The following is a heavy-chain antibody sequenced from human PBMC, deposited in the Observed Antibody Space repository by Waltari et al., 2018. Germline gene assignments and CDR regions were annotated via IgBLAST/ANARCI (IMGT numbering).Heavy chain of an antibody. J-gene: IGHJ6*02. CDR3: ARGDEQLVSRYFYYAMDV. Sequence: QVQQVEPGGGVVQPGRSLRLSCHAFGRGSRHYPMHWVPQAPGKGLEWVAVISYYGSKKYYGGSVRGRFTISRDNSKNTLYVQMSSLRMEDTAIYYCARGDEQLVSRYFYYAMDVWGQGTPVTVSS. D-gene: IGHD6-13*01. CDR2: ISYYGSKK. V-gene: IGHV3-30*15. CDR1: GRGSRHYP.